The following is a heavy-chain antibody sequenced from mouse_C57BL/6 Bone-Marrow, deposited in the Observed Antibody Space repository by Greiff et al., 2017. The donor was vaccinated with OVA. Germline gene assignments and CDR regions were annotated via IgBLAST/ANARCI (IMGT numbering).Heavy chain of an antibody. Sequence: VQLQQSGPELVKPGASVKISCKASGYTFTDYYMNWVKQSHGKSLEWIGDINPNNGGTSYNQKFKGKATLTVDKSSSTAYMELRSLTSEDSAVYYCASLSLYFDYWGQGTTLTVSS. J-gene: IGHJ2*01. CDR2: INPNNGGT. V-gene: IGHV1-26*01. CDR3: ASLSLYFDY. CDR1: GYTFTDYY.